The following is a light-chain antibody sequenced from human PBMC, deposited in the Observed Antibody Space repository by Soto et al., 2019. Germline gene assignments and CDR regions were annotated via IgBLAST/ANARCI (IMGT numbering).Light chain of an antibody. Sequence: DVVMTQSPLSLPVTLGQPASISCRSSQSLVYSDGNTYLNWFQQRPGQSPRRLIFKVSNRDSGVPDRIRGSGSGSDFTLKISRLEAEDVGVYYCMQGTPWPPMYTFGQGTKLEIK. CDR2: KVS. J-gene: IGKJ2*01. V-gene: IGKV2-30*01. CDR3: MQGTPWPPMYT. CDR1: QSLVYSDGNTY.